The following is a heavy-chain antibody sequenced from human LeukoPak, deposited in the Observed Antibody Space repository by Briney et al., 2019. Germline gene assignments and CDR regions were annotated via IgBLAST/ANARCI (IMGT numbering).Heavy chain of an antibody. CDR2: ISGSGSRT. CDR1: GFTFSSYG. J-gene: IGHJ4*02. D-gene: IGHD2-2*01. V-gene: IGHV3-23*01. CDR3: AKDNDPIVVVPAAGSYFDY. Sequence: GGSLRLSCAASGFTFSSYGMSWVRQAPEMGLEWVSIISGSGSRTYYADFVKGRFTISRDNSKNTLYLQMNSLKADDTAVYYCAKDNDPIVVVPAAGSYFDYWGQGNLVTVSS.